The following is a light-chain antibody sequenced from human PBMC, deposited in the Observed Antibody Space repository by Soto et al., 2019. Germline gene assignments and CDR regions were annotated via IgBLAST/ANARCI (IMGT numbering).Light chain of an antibody. CDR3: AAWDDSLSGRVV. CDR1: NSNLGRNW. Sequence: QAVRTEPPWECGTPGQGAAISCSGSNSNLGRNWVYWYQQVPGPAPKLLIYRNNQRPSGVADRFSGSKSGTSASLAISGLRSEDEADYCCAAWDDSLSGRVVFGGGTKVTVL. V-gene: IGLV1-47*01. J-gene: IGLJ2*01. CDR2: RNN.